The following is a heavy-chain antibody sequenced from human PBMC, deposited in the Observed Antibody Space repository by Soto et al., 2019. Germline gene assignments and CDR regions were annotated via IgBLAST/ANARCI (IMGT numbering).Heavy chain of an antibody. V-gene: IGHV4-28*03. CDR1: GYSISSSNW. J-gene: IGHJ5*02. CDR3: ARGSSGYPNWFDP. D-gene: IGHD3-22*01. CDR2: IYYSGST. Sequence: QVQLQESGPGLVKPSDTLSLTCAVSGYSISSSNWWGWIRQPPGKGLEWIGYIYYSGSTYYNPSLKSRVTMSVDTPKNQCSLKLSSVPAVDTAVYYCARGSSGYPNWFDPWGQGTLVTVSS.